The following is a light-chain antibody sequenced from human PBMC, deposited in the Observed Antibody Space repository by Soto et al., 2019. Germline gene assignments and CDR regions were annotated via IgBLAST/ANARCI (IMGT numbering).Light chain of an antibody. CDR3: GTWDSSLSAVV. Sequence: QSALTQPPSVSAAPGQKVTLSCSGTDSNIGNNYVSWYQQFPGTAPKLLIYDNNKRPSGTPDRLSGSKSGTSATLGITGLQAGDEADYYCGTWDSSLSAVVFGGGTQLTVL. V-gene: IGLV1-51*01. CDR1: DSNIGNNY. J-gene: IGLJ2*01. CDR2: DNN.